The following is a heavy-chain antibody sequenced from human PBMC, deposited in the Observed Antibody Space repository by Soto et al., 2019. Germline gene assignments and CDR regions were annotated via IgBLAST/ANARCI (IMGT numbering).Heavy chain of an antibody. J-gene: IGHJ1*01. CDR1: GGSFSGYY. V-gene: IGHV4-34*01. CDR3: ARGLGSSSTFQH. Sequence: QVQLQQWGAGLLKPSETLSLTCAVYGGSFSGYYWSWIRQPPGKGLEWSGEINHSGSTNYNPSLKSRVTISVDTSNNQFSLKLSSVTAADTAVYYCARGLGSSSTFQHWGQGTLVTVSS. D-gene: IGHD6-6*01. CDR2: INHSGST.